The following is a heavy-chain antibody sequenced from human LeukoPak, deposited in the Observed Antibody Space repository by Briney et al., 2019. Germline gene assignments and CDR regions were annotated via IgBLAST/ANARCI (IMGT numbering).Heavy chain of an antibody. CDR1: GGSISSYY. CDR2: IYTSGST. D-gene: IGHD5-24*01. CDR3: ARLKGRDGYKNYFDY. Sequence: SETLSLTCTVSGGSISSYYWSWIRQPAGKGLEWIGRIYTSGSTNYNPSLTSRVTMSVDTSKNQFSLKLSSVTAADTAVYYCARLKGRDGYKNYFDYWGQGTLVTVSS. J-gene: IGHJ4*02. V-gene: IGHV4-4*07.